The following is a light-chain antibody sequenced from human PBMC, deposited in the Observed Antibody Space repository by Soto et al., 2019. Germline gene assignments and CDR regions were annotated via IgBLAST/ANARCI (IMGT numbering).Light chain of an antibody. Sequence: QSVLTQPPSVSGAPGQRVTISCTGSSSNIGAGYDVHWYQQLPGTVPKLLIYGSSNRPSGVPDRFSGSKSGTSASLAITGLQAEDEADYYCQSYDTSLSGAVFGGGTKLTVL. CDR1: SSNIGAGYD. V-gene: IGLV1-40*01. CDR2: GSS. CDR3: QSYDTSLSGAV. J-gene: IGLJ2*01.